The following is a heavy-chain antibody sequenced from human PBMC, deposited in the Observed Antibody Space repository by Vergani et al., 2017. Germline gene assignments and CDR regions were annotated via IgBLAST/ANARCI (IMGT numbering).Heavy chain of an antibody. CDR2: INPSGGST. CDR3: ATTNYVWGTHDY. Sequence: VQLVQSGAEVKTPGASVKVSCKASGYTFTSYYMHWVRQAPGQGLEWMGIINPSGGSTRYAQKFQGRVTMTRDTSTSTVYMELSSLRSEDTAVDYCATTNYVWGTHDYWGQGTLVTVSS. J-gene: IGHJ4*02. V-gene: IGHV1-46*01. CDR1: GYTFTSYY. D-gene: IGHD3-16*01.